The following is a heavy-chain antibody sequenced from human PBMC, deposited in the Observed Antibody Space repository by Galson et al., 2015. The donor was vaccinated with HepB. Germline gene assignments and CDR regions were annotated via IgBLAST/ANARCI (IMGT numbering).Heavy chain of an antibody. J-gene: IGHJ3*02. CDR1: GFTFNNAW. D-gene: IGHD6-13*01. CDR2: IKSKADGGTT. V-gene: IGHV3-15*01. Sequence: SLRLSCAASGFTFNNAWMSWVRQAPGKGLEWVGRIKSKADGGTTDYAVPVKGRFTISRDDSKNTLYLQMNSLKTEDTGVYFCTTGTSIAAAGTPGDIWGQGTMVTVSS. CDR3: TTGTSIAAAGTPGDI.